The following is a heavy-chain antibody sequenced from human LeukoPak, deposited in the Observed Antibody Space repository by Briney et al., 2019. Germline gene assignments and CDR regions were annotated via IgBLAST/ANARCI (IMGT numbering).Heavy chain of an antibody. J-gene: IGHJ6*02. CDR2: TVSEIDGGTT. CDR1: GFTFNYAW. Sequence: PGGSLRLSCAVSGFTFNYAWMSWVRKVPGKGLEWVGQTVSEIDGGTTDYAAPVKGRFTISRDDSKSTLYLPMNRLKIEDTAVYYCTTHEDLNYARKDVWGQGATVIVSS. CDR3: TTHEDLNYARKDV. D-gene: IGHD1-7*01. V-gene: IGHV3-15*04.